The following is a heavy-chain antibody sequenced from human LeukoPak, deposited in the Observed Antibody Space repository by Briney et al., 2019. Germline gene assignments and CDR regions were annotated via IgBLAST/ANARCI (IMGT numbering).Heavy chain of an antibody. CDR3: ARDLSYSGYDFAFDI. D-gene: IGHD5-12*01. Sequence: GGSLRLSCAASGFTFSSYAMHWVRQAPGKGLERVAVISYDGSNKYYADSVKGRFTISRDNSKNTLYLQMNSLRAEDTAVYYCARDLSYSGYDFAFDIWGQGTMVTVSS. J-gene: IGHJ3*02. V-gene: IGHV3-30*04. CDR2: ISYDGSNK. CDR1: GFTFSSYA.